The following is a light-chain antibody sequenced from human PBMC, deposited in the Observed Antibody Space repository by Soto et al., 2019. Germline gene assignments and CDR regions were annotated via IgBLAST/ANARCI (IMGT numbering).Light chain of an antibody. CDR3: QQSYSTPRT. Sequence: IQLTQSPSSLSASVCDRVTITCRASQSINNYLNWYQQKPGKAPNLLIYAASTLQSGVPSRFSGSGSGTDVTLTISSRQPEDVATYDCQQSYSTPRTFGQGTKVDI. CDR2: AAS. J-gene: IGKJ1*01. V-gene: IGKV1-39*01. CDR1: QSINNY.